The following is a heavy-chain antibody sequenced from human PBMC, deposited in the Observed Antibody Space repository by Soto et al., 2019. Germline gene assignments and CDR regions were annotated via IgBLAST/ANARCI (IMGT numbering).Heavy chain of an antibody. J-gene: IGHJ6*02. CDR2: IIPIFGTA. CDR1: GGTFSSYA. Sequence: QVQLVQSGAEVKKPGSSVKVSCKASGGTFSSYAISWVRQAPGQGLEWMGGIIPIFGTANYAQKFQGRVTITADESTSTAYMELSSVRSEDTAVYYWALVPAAIRHYYYYYGMDVWGQGTTVTVSS. V-gene: IGHV1-69*12. CDR3: ALVPAAIRHYYYYYGMDV. D-gene: IGHD2-2*01.